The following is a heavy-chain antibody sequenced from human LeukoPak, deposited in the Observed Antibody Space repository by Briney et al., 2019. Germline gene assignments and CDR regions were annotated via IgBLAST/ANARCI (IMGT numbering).Heavy chain of an antibody. V-gene: IGHV3-23*01. CDR2: ISGRDDFT. CDR3: AKREAEESGPIDY. J-gene: IGHJ4*01. CDR1: GFTFSKSA. Sequence: GGSLRLSCAGSGFTFSKSALTWVRQAPGTGLEYVSAISGRDDFTYYADSVKGRFTISRDNSRNMLFLQMRSLRAQDAAIYYCAKREAEESGPIDYWGHGTLVTVSS. D-gene: IGHD3-3*01.